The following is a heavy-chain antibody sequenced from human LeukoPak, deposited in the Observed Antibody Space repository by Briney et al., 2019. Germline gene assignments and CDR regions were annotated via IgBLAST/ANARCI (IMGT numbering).Heavy chain of an antibody. CDR2: ISSSSSYI. Sequence: GGSLRLSCAASGFTFSSYSMNWVRQAPGKGLEWVSSISSSSSYIYYADSVKGRFTISRDNAKNSLYLQMNSLRAEDTAVYYCASCAYYYDSSGYHLGYYYYGMDVWGQGTTVTVSS. CDR3: ASCAYYYDSSGYHLGYYYYGMDV. J-gene: IGHJ6*02. V-gene: IGHV3-21*01. D-gene: IGHD3-22*01. CDR1: GFTFSSYS.